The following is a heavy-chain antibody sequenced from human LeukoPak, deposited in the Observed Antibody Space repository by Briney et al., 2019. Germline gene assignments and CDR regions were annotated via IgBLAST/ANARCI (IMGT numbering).Heavy chain of an antibody. CDR3: ARNRVGFYYADAFDM. CDR2: IHYDGSEK. J-gene: IGHJ3*02. V-gene: IGHV3-30*02. D-gene: IGHD5-24*01. Sequence: GGSLRLSCAPSGFSLINCDMHWVCQTPGKGLEWVAFIHYDGSEKYYADSLKGRFTISRDNSKNTLYLQMNSLRGEDTAVYYCARNRVGFYYADAFDMWGQGTMVTVSS. CDR1: GFSLINCD.